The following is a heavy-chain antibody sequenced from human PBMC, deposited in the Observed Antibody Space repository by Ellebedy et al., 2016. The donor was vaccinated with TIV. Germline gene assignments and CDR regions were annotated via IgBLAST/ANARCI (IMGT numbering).Heavy chain of an antibody. Sequence: MPSETLSLTCSVSGGSVSSTRYYRAWIRQPPGKGLEYIGSVYYSGSPYYNPSFKSRVTLSADTSKNQFSLNLRTVTAADTAVYYCARTDPWQPIDDWGQGILVSVFS. CDR3: ARTDPWQPIDD. J-gene: IGHJ4*02. CDR2: VYYSGSP. D-gene: IGHD2-21*02. V-gene: IGHV4-39*01. CDR1: GGSVSSTRYY.